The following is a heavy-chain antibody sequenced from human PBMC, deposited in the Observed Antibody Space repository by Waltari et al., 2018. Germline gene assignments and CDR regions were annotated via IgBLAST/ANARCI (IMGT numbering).Heavy chain of an antibody. Sequence: QVQLQQWGAGLLKPSETLSLTCAVYGGSFSGYYWSWIRQPPGKGLEWIGSIYYSGSTYYNPSLKSRVTISVDTSKNQFSLKLSSVTAADTAVYYCARDRGGDLYYFDYWGQGTLVTVSS. CDR1: GGSFSGYY. J-gene: IGHJ4*02. CDR2: IYYSGST. CDR3: ARDRGGDLYYFDY. D-gene: IGHD2-21*02. V-gene: IGHV4-34*01.